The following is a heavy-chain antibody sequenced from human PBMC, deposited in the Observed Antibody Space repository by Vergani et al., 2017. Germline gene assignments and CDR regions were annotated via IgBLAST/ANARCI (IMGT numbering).Heavy chain of an antibody. Sequence: QVQLVESGGGVVQPGRSLRLSCAASGFTFSSYAMHWVRPAPGKGLEWVAVISYDGSNKYYADSVKGRFTISRDNSKNALYLQMNSRRAEDTAGYYCASKRLLQEGAFDIWGQGTMVTGSS. CDR3: ASKRLLQEGAFDI. D-gene: IGHD5-24*01. CDR2: ISYDGSNK. V-gene: IGHV3-30*01. CDR1: GFTFSSYA. J-gene: IGHJ3*02.